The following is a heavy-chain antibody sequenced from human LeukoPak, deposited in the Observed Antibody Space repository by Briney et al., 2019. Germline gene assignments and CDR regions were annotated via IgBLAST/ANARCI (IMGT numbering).Heavy chain of an antibody. V-gene: IGHV3-33*01. CDR3: ARNQSPKWGSGERYFEY. CDR2: MRNEGSDI. CDR1: GLTFNTYA. Sequence: GASLRLSCSTSGLTFNTYAMHGGPEAPDKGLGWVAVMRNEGSDIYDADPMKGRFTIARDNSKNTLYLQMTSLRAEDTAVYFCARNQSPKWGSGERYFEYCGLGALVSVSS. J-gene: IGHJ4*02. D-gene: IGHD7-27*01.